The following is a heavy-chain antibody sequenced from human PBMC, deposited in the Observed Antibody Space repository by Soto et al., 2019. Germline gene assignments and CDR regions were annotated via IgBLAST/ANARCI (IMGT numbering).Heavy chain of an antibody. J-gene: IGHJ4*02. CDR3: ARATGDFWSGYYPIGFDY. Sequence: EVQLVESGGGLVQPGGSLRLSCAASGFTVSSNYMSWVRQAPGKGLEWVSVIYSGGSTYYADSVKGRFTISRHNSKNTLYLQMNSVRAEDTAVYYCARATGDFWSGYYPIGFDYWGQGTLVTVSS. CDR1: GFTVSSNY. V-gene: IGHV3-53*04. CDR2: IYSGGST. D-gene: IGHD3-3*01.